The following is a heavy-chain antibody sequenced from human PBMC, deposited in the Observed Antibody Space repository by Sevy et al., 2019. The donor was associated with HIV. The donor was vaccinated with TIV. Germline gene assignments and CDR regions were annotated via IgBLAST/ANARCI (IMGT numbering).Heavy chain of an antibody. D-gene: IGHD1-7*01. CDR1: GFTFSAYV. CDR3: ARDALSGTSVY. J-gene: IGHJ4*02. CDR2: ISSSGRYI. V-gene: IGHV3-21*01. Sequence: GGSLRLSCAASGFTFSAYVMNWVRQGPGKGLEWVSSISSSGRYIYYADSVQGRFTISRDNAEDSLYLQMNNLRAEDTAVYYCARDALSGTSVYWGQGTLVTVSS.